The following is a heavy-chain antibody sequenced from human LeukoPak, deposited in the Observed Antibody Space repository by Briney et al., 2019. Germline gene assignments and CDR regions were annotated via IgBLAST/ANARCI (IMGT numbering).Heavy chain of an antibody. D-gene: IGHD3-9*01. Sequence: TGGSLRLSCAASGFTFSSNYMSWVRQAPGKGLEWVSAITGSGGSTYYADSVKGRFTISRDNSKNTLYLQMNSLRAEDTAVYYCAKSPSLLTGYDYYYMDVWGKGTTVTVSS. CDR2: ITGSGGST. CDR3: AKSPSLLTGYDYYYMDV. J-gene: IGHJ6*03. CDR1: GFTFSSNY. V-gene: IGHV3-23*01.